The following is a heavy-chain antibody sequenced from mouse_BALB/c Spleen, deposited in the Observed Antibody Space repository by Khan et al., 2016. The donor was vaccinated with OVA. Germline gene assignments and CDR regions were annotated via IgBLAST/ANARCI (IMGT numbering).Heavy chain of an antibody. J-gene: IGHJ1*01. D-gene: IGHD1-1*01. Sequence: EVQLVESGGGLVQPGGSRKLSCAASGFTFSSFGMHWVRQAPEKGLEWVAYISSGSGTTYYADTMKGRFTISRDNSKHTLFLQMTSLRSEDTAMYYCAREGTSVVATWDWYFDDWGAGTTVTVSS. CDR3: AREGTSVVATWDWYFDD. V-gene: IGHV5-17*02. CDR1: GFTFSSFG. CDR2: ISSGSGTT.